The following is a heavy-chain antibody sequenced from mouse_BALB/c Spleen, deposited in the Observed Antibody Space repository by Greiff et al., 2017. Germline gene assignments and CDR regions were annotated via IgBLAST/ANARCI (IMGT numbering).Heavy chain of an antibody. CDR1: GYTFTSYT. J-gene: IGHJ2*01. Sequence: QVQLQQSGAELARPGASVKMSCKASGYTFTSYTMHWVKQRPGQGLEWIGYINPSSGYTNYNQKFKDKATLTADKSSSTAYMQLSSLTSEDSAVYYCARNWDVGYYFDYWGQGTTLTVSS. D-gene: IGHD4-1*01. V-gene: IGHV1-4*01. CDR3: ARNWDVGYYFDY. CDR2: INPSSGYT.